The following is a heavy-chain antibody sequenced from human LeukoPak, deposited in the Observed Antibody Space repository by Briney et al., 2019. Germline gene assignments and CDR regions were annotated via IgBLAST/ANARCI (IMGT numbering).Heavy chain of an antibody. CDR3: ALSSSPCCFDY. Sequence: GGSLRLSCAASGFTFSGYAMSWVRQAPGKGLEWVSAISGSGGSTYYADSVKGRFTISRDNSKNTLYLQMNSLRAEDTAVYYCALSSSPCCFDYWGQGTLVTVSS. CDR1: GFTFSGYA. CDR2: ISGSGGST. V-gene: IGHV3-23*01. J-gene: IGHJ4*02. D-gene: IGHD6-6*01.